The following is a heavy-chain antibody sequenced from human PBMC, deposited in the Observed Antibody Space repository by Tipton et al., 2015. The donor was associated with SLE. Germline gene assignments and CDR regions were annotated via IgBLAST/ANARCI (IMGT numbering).Heavy chain of an antibody. CDR1: GFSVSNNY. J-gene: IGHJ4*02. V-gene: IGHV3-66*02. CDR2: TNSGGDT. CDR3: ARGGWTWEFLPHYCDN. Sequence: SLRLSCAASGFSVSNNYMSWVRQAPGKGLDWVSSTNSGGDTYYADSVKGRFTISRDNSKKTLYLQMNTLRVEDTAFYYCARGGWTWEFLPHYCDNWGQGTQVTVS. D-gene: IGHD3-10*01.